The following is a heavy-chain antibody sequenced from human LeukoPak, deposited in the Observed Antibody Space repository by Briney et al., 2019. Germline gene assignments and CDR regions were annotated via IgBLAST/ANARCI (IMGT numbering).Heavy chain of an antibody. Sequence: TSETLSLTCTVSGGSISSSSYYWGWIRQPPGKGLEWIGSIYYSGSTYYNPSLKSRVTISVDTSKNQFSLKLSSVTAADTAVYYCARLAPTGWAPDPWGQGTLVTVSS. CDR1: GGSISSSSYY. J-gene: IGHJ5*02. CDR2: IYYSGST. D-gene: IGHD6-19*01. V-gene: IGHV4-39*07. CDR3: ARLAPTGWAPDP.